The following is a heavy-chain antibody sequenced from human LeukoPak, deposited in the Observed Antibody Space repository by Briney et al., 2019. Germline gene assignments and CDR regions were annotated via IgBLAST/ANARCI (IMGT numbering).Heavy chain of an antibody. J-gene: IGHJ4*02. Sequence: PGGSLRLSCAASGFTFSSYAMSWVRQAPGKGLEWVSVIYSGGSTYYADSVKGRFTISRDNSKNTLYLQMNSLRAEDTAVYYCARARSSWYRGGFDYWGQGTLVTVSS. CDR2: IYSGGST. CDR1: GFTFSSYA. V-gene: IGHV3-53*01. CDR3: ARARSSWYRGGFDY. D-gene: IGHD6-13*01.